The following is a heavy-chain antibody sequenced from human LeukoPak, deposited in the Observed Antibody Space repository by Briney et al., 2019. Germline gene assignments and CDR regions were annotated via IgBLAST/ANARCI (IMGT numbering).Heavy chain of an antibody. D-gene: IGHD2-21*02. V-gene: IGHV4-39*01. CDR2: SYYSGST. CDR3: ARHCGGDCYSGLWFDP. CDR1: GGSISSSSYY. J-gene: IGHJ5*02. Sequence: SETLSLTCTVSGGSISSSSYYWGRIRQPPGKGLEWIGSSYYSGSTYYNPSLKSRVTISVDTSKNQFSLKLSSVTAADTAVYYCARHCGGDCYSGLWFDPWGQGTLVTVSS.